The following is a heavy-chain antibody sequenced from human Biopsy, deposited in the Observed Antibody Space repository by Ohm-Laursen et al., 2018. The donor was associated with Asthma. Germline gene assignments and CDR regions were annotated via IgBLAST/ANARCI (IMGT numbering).Heavy chain of an antibody. J-gene: IGHJ6*02. CDR2: IIPIFGTT. V-gene: IGHV1-69*13. CDR1: VGTFSSYA. D-gene: IGHD1-7*01. CDR3: ARDPHNSYLASLRTKFNYYYYGMDV. Sequence: ASVKVSCKASVGTFSSYAISWVRQAPGQELEWMGGIIPIFGTTNYAQKFQGRVTITEDESTITAYMELSSLRSEDTAVYYCARDPHNSYLASLRTKFNYYYYGMDVWGQGTTVTVSS.